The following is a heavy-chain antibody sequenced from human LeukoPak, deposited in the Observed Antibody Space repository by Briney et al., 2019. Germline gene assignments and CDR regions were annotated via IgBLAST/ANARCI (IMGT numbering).Heavy chain of an antibody. CDR1: GFTFSSYA. V-gene: IGHV3-23*01. CDR2: ISGSGGST. D-gene: IGHD2-15*01. Sequence: SGGSLRLSCAASGFTFSSYAMSWVRQAPGKGLEWVSAISGSGGSTYYADSVKGRFTISRDNSKNTLYLQMNSLRAEDTAVYYCAKVSVGVTDPYFDYWGQGTLATVSS. CDR3: AKVSVGVTDPYFDY. J-gene: IGHJ4*02.